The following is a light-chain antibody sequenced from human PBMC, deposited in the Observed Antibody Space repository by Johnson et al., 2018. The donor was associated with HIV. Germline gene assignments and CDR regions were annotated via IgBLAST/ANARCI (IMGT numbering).Light chain of an antibody. V-gene: IGLV1-51*02. Sequence: QSVLTQPPSVSAAPGQKVTISCSGSSSNIGNNYVSWYQQLPGTAPKLLIYENNKRPSGIPDRFSGSKSGTSATLGITGLLTGDEADYYCGTWDSSLSAGYGFGTGTKVTVL. J-gene: IGLJ1*01. CDR3: GTWDSSLSAGYG. CDR1: SSNIGNNY. CDR2: ENN.